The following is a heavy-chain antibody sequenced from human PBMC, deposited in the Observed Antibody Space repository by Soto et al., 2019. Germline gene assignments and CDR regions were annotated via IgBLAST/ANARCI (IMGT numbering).Heavy chain of an antibody. CDR1: GFDVTTNY. CDR2: IYSGGST. CDR3: TRGIIVGVSAADY. V-gene: IGHV3-66*01. Sequence: GGSLRLSCAASGFDVTTNYMSWVRQAPGKGLEWVSVIYSGGSTYYADSVKGRFTISRDNSKNTLYLQMNNLRAEDTAVYYCTRGIIVGVSAADYWGQGTLVTVSS. D-gene: IGHD3-22*01. J-gene: IGHJ4*02.